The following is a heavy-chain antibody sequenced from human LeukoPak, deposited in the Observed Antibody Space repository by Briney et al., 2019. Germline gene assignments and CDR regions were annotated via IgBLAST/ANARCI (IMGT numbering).Heavy chain of an antibody. J-gene: IGHJ6*01. V-gene: IGHV1-2*04. Sequence: ASVKVSCKASGYTFTSYYMHWVRQAPGQGLEWMGWINLNSGGTNYAQKFRGWVTMTRDTPISTAYMALSRLRSDDTAVYYCPRDLEEYSYGYDPNNYCYGIDVWGQGTTVTVSS. D-gene: IGHD5-18*01. CDR2: INLNSGGT. CDR3: PRDLEEYSYGYDPNNYCYGIDV. CDR1: GYTFTSYY.